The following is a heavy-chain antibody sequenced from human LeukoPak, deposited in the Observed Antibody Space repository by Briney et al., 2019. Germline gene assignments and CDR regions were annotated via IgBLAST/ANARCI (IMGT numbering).Heavy chain of an antibody. D-gene: IGHD3-22*01. Sequence: ASVKVSCKASGGTFSSYAINWVRQAPGQGPEWVGRIIPIFGTANYAQKFQGRVTITTDESTSTTYMELSSLRSEDTSVYYCARGVSGYQGYYNMDVWDKGSTVTVSS. CDR3: ARGVSGYQGYYNMDV. CDR2: IIPIFGTA. J-gene: IGHJ6*03. V-gene: IGHV1-69*05. CDR1: GGTFSSYA.